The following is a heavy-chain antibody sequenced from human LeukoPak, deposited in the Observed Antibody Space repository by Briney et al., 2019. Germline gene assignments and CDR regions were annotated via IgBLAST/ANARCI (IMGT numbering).Heavy chain of an antibody. CDR2: IYPGDSDT. J-gene: IGHJ4*02. CDR1: GYSFTSYW. D-gene: IGHD4-11*01. CDR3: ARQVAYSNSYFDY. V-gene: IGHV5-51*01. Sequence: GESLKISCKGSGYSFTSYWIGWVRQMPGKGLEWMGIIYPGDSDTRYSPSFQGQVTISADKSISTAYLQWSSLKASDTAIYYCARQVAYSNSYFDYWGQGTLVTVSS.